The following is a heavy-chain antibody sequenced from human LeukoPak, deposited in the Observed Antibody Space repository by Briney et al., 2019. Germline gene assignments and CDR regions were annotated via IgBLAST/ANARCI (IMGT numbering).Heavy chain of an antibody. CDR1: GFTFSSYA. J-gene: IGHJ4*02. V-gene: IGHV3-30*09. Sequence: PGRSLRLSCAASGFTFSSYALHWVRQAPGKGLEWVSIISYDGINKYYVDSVKGRFAISRDNSKNTLYLQMNSLRSDDTAVYYCARDSSKSGSGSPTPTDYWGQGTLVTVSS. D-gene: IGHD3-10*01. CDR2: ISYDGINK. CDR3: ARDSSKSGSGSPTPTDY.